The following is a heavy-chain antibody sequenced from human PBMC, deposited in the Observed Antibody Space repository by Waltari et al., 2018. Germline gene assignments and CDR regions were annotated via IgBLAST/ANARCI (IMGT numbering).Heavy chain of an antibody. D-gene: IGHD1-7*01. J-gene: IGHJ3*02. CDR1: GYSIRSGYS. Sequence: QVQLQESGPGLVKPSETLSLTCTVSGYSIRSGYSWGWIRQPPGKGLEWIGSIYHSGSTYYNPSLKSRVTISVDTSKNQFSLKLSSVTAADTAVYYCARGAGTTLGAFDIWGQGTMVTVSS. CDR2: IYHSGST. CDR3: ARGAGTTLGAFDI. V-gene: IGHV4-38-2*02.